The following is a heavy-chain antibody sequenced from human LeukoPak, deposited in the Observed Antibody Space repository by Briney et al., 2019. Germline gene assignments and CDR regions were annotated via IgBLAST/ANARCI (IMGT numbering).Heavy chain of an antibody. Sequence: PSETLSLTCTVSGGSISSGGYYWSWIRQHPGKGLEWIGRIYTSGSTNYNPSLKSRVTMSVDTSKNQFSLKLSSVTAADTAVYYCARDQEYSYGVIYYYYYYMDVWGKGTTVTVSS. J-gene: IGHJ6*03. CDR3: ARDQEYSYGVIYYYYYYMDV. CDR2: IYTSGST. D-gene: IGHD5-18*01. V-gene: IGHV4-61*02. CDR1: GGSISSGGYY.